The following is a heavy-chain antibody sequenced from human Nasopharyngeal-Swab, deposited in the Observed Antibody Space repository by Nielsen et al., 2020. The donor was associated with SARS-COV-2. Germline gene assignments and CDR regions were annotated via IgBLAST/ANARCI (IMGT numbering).Heavy chain of an antibody. CDR3: ATVASSGWPHYYYFIDV. CDR2: IYSDGNT. CDR1: GFTVSSNY. D-gene: IGHD6-19*01. Sequence: GGSLRLSCVASGFTVSSNYMSWVRQAPGKGLEWVSVIYSDGNTYYADSVKGRFTISRHSSKNTLYLQMDSLRPEDTAVYYCATVASSGWPHYYYFIDVWGKGTTVTVPS. J-gene: IGHJ6*03. V-gene: IGHV3-53*04.